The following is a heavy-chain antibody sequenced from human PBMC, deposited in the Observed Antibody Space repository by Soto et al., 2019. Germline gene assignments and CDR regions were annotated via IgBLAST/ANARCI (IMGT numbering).Heavy chain of an antibody. V-gene: IGHV5-51*01. J-gene: IGHJ4*02. CDR3: AIQHPLDSSAWYN. CDR2: TYPGDSDT. D-gene: IGHD6-19*01. Sequence: WESLKISCKASGYSFTNYWIGWVRQMPGKGLEWMGTTYPGDSDTRYSPSFQGQVTFSVDKSINTAYLHWTSLKASDTAIYYCAIQHPLDSSAWYNWGQGTLVTVSS. CDR1: GYSFTNYW.